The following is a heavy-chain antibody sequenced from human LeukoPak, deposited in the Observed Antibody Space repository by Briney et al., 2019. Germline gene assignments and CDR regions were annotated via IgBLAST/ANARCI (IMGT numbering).Heavy chain of an antibody. V-gene: IGHV3-21*04. CDR3: AKIFDTAMVKVAAFDI. CDR2: ISSSSSYI. CDR1: GFTFSSYS. D-gene: IGHD5-18*01. Sequence: GGSLRLSCAASGFTFSSYSMNWVRQAPGKGLEWVSSISSSSSYIYYADSVKGRFTISRDNAKNSLYLQMNSLRAEDTAVYYCAKIFDTAMVKVAAFDIWGQGTMVTVSS. J-gene: IGHJ3*02.